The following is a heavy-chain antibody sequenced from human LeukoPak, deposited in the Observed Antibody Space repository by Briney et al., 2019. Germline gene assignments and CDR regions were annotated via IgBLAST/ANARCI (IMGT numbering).Heavy chain of an antibody. CDR2: ISSSSYI. J-gene: IGHJ4*02. D-gene: IGHD6-19*01. Sequence: GGSLRLSCAASGFTFSSYSMNWVRQAPGKGLEWVSSISSSSYIYYADSVKGRFTISRDNSKNTLYLQMNSLRAEDTAVYYCAKDFPREQWLEVTFDYWGQGTLVTVSS. CDR1: GFTFSSYS. V-gene: IGHV3-21*04. CDR3: AKDFPREQWLEVTFDY.